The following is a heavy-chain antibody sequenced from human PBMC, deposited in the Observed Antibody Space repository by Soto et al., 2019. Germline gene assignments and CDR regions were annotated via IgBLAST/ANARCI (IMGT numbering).Heavy chain of an antibody. CDR3: ARDHLILPAHDFFYGSDV. Sequence: LRLSCEVSGFTFSMYSMSWVRQSPGKGLEWVAKIPQDGVDGHYADSVKGRFIISRDNGKNSLHLQLNNLRAEDTAVYYCARDHLILPAHDFFYGSDVWGRGATVTVSS. V-gene: IGHV3-7*03. CDR2: IPQDGVDG. CDR1: GFTFSMYS. D-gene: IGHD2-21*02. J-gene: IGHJ6*02.